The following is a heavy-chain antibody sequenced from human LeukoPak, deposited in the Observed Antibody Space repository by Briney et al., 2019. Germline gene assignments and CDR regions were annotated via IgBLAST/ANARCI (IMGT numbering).Heavy chain of an antibody. D-gene: IGHD3-22*01. CDR1: GFTFSSYA. Sequence: GRSLRLSCAASGFTFSSYAMHWVRQAPGKGLEWAAVISYDGSNKYYADSVKGRFTISRDNSKNTLYLQMNSLRAEDTAVYYCARDQARYYDSSGYYSTAYWGQGTLVTVSS. J-gene: IGHJ4*02. CDR2: ISYDGSNK. CDR3: ARDQARYYDSSGYYSTAY. V-gene: IGHV3-30-3*01.